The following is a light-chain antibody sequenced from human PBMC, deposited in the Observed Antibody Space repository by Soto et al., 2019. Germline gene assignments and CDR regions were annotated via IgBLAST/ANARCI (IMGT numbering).Light chain of an antibody. CDR2: GAS. J-gene: IGKJ5*01. CDR3: QQYGGSPIT. V-gene: IGKV3-20*01. CDR1: QSVTTR. Sequence: EIVLTQSPDTLSLCPGGRATLSCRASQSVTTRLAWYQQKPGQPPRLLISGASVRASGVPVRISGSGSGTDFTLTISRLEPEDFALYYCQQYGGSPITFGLGTRLEVK.